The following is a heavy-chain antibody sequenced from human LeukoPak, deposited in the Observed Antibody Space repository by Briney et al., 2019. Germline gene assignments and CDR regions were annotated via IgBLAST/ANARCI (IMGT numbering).Heavy chain of an antibody. CDR1: GFTFSSYS. V-gene: IGHV3-48*01. CDR3: ARASLHVFDI. D-gene: IGHD2-2*01. CDR2: ISSSSSTI. Sequence: PGGSLRLSCAASGFTFSSYSMNWVRQAPGKGLGWVSYISSSSSTIYYADSVKGRFTISRDNAKNSLYLQMNSLRAEDTAVYYCARASLHVFDIWGQGTMVTVSS. J-gene: IGHJ3*02.